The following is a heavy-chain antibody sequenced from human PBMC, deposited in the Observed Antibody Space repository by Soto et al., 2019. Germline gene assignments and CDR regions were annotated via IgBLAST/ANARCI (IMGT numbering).Heavy chain of an antibody. CDR2: ISGYNGNT. CDR1: GYTFSSYS. D-gene: IGHD3-22*01. V-gene: IGHV1-18*01. CDR3: ARDLGRDSTPPAY. Sequence: GASVKVSCKTSGYTFSSYSISWVRQAPGQGLEWMGWISGYNGNTNYAQKFQGRVTMTTDTSTSTAYMELRSLRSDDTAVYYCARDLGRDSTPPAYWGQGTLVTVSS. J-gene: IGHJ4*02.